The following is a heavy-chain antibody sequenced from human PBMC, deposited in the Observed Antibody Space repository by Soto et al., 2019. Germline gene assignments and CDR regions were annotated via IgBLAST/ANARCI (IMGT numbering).Heavy chain of an antibody. D-gene: IGHD6-13*01. CDR2: IRSKAYGGTT. J-gene: IGHJ6*02. CDR3: TRDQGIAAPPGYYYGMDV. V-gene: IGHV3-49*03. Sequence: PGGSLRLSCTASGFTFGDYAMSWFRQAPGKGLEWVGFIRSKAYGGTTEYAASVEGRFTISRDDSKSIAYLQMNSLKTEDTAVYYCTRDQGIAAPPGYYYGMDVWGQGTTVTVSS. CDR1: GFTFGDYA.